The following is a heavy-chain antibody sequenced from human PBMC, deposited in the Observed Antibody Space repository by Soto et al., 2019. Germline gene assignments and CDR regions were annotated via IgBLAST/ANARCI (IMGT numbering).Heavy chain of an antibody. CDR3: ARRGGDSYWAFDY. V-gene: IGHV1-69*02. D-gene: IGHD5-18*01. J-gene: IGHJ4*02. CDR1: GGTFSSYT. Sequence: SVKVSCKASGGTFSSYTISWVRQAPGQGLEWMGRMIPILGIANYAQKFQGRVTITADKSTSTAYMELSSLRSEDTVVYYCARRGGDSYWAFDYWGQGTLFTVSS. CDR2: MIPILGIA.